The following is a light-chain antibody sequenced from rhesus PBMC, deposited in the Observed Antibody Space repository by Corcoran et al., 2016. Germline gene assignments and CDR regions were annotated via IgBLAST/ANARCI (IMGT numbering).Light chain of an antibody. CDR1: ENVNNY. J-gene: IGKJ2*01. Sequence: DIQMTQSPSSLSASVGDRVTITCRASENVNNYLNWYQQKQGKSPKLLIYKASTLQSGVPTRFSGSGSGTDYTFTISSLQPECVATYYCQHGYGTPYSFGQGTKVEIK. CDR3: QHGYGTPYS. CDR2: KAS. V-gene: IGKV1-74*01.